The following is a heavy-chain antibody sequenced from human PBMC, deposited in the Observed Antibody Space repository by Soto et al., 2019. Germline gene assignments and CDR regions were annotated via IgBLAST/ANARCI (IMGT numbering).Heavy chain of an antibody. CDR2: IYYSGST. D-gene: IGHD3-22*01. CDR1: GGSISISYY. CDR3: AGSSGYYNFDY. Sequence: PSETLSLTCTVSGGSISISYYWGWIRQSPGEGLEWIGSIYYSGSTYYSPSLKSRITISVDTSKNQFSLKLRSVTAADTAVYYCAGSSGYYNFDYWGQGTLVTVS. J-gene: IGHJ4*02. V-gene: IGHV4-39*01.